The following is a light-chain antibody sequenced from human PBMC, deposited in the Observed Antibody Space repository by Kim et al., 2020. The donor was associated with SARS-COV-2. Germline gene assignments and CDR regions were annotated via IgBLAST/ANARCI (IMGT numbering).Light chain of an antibody. CDR2: GTS. CDR3: QQYNNWPRT. CDR1: QSVSIN. V-gene: IGKV3-15*01. J-gene: IGKJ2*01. Sequence: SVSPGERVILSCRASQSVSINLAWYQHKPGQAPRLLIYGTSTRATGVPARFSGSGSATDFALIISSLQSEDFAVYYCQQYNNWPRTFGQGTKLEI.